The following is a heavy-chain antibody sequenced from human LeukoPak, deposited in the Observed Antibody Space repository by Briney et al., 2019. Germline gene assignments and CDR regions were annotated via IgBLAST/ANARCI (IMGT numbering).Heavy chain of an antibody. CDR2: IRYDGSNK. CDR1: GFTFSSYG. Sequence: GGALRLSCAASGFTFSSYGMHWVRQAPGKGLEWVAFIRYDGSNKYYADSVKGRFTISRDNSKNMLYLQMNSLRAEDTAVYYCAKVAGYRCSSTSCYYFDYWGQGTLVTVSS. V-gene: IGHV3-30*02. J-gene: IGHJ4*02. CDR3: AKVAGYRCSSTSCYYFDY. D-gene: IGHD2-2*01.